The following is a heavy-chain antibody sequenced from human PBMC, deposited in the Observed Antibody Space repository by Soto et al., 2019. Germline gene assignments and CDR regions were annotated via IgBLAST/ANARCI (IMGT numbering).Heavy chain of an antibody. CDR3: ARKACGGDCWIDY. CDR2: IIPIFGTA. CDR1: GGTFSSYA. J-gene: IGHJ4*02. D-gene: IGHD2-21*02. V-gene: IGHV1-69*06. Sequence: GASVKVSCKASGGTFSSYAISWVRQAPGQGLEWMGGIIPIFGTANYAQKFQGRVTITADKSTSTAYMELSSLRSEGTAVYYCARKACGGDCWIDYWGQGTLVTVSS.